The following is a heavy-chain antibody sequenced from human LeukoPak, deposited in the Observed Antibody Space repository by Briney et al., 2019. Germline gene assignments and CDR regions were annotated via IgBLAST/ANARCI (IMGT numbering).Heavy chain of an antibody. CDR1: GYTFTAYY. V-gene: IGHV1-2*02. Sequence: ASVKVSCKASGYTFTAYYIHWVRQAPGQGLEYMGWINPNGGGTNYAQKFQGRVTMTRDTSITTAYMDLSRLKSDDTAVYYCARDLSGYDILRGYSYQNGEDYWGQGTLVTVSS. CDR3: ARDLSGYDILRGYSYQNGEDY. D-gene: IGHD3-9*01. J-gene: IGHJ4*02. CDR2: INPNGGGT.